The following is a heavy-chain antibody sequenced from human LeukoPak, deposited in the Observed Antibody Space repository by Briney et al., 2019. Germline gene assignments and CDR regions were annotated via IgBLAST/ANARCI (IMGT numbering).Heavy chain of an antibody. J-gene: IGHJ4*02. CDR2: IKQDGSEK. CDR3: ARDRSSGCDY. D-gene: IGHD6-19*01. Sequence: GGSLRLSCAASGFTFSTFWMSWVRQAPGKGLEWVANIKQDGSEKYYVDSMKGRFTISRDNAKNSLFLHMNSLGAEDTAVYYCARDRSSGCDYWGQGTLVTVSS. CDR1: GFTFSTFW. V-gene: IGHV3-7*01.